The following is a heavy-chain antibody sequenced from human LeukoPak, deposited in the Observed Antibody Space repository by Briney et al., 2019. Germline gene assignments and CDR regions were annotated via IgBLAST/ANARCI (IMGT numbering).Heavy chain of an antibody. CDR1: GYIFTSYA. CDR2: INTNTGNP. Sequence: ASVKVSCKASGYIFTSYAMNWVRQAPGQGLEWMGWINTNTGNPTYAQGFTGRFVFSLDTSVSTAYLQISSLKAEDTAVYYCARDLSHSYYDFWSGSKSYYYYGMDVWGQGTTVTVSS. J-gene: IGHJ6*02. D-gene: IGHD3-3*01. CDR3: ARDLSHSYYDFWSGSKSYYYYGMDV. V-gene: IGHV7-4-1*02.